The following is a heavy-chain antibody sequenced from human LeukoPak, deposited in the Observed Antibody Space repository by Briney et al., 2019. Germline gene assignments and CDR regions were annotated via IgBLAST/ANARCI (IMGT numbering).Heavy chain of an antibody. CDR2: ISAYSGNT. Sequence: ASVKVSCKASGYTFSSYGISWVRQAPGQGLEWMGWISAYSGNTYFAQKFQGRVTLTTDTSTSTGYMELRTLRSDDTAVYYCARGENPLDAFDIWGQGTMVTVSS. CDR1: GYTFSSYG. V-gene: IGHV1-18*01. J-gene: IGHJ3*02. CDR3: ARGENPLDAFDI.